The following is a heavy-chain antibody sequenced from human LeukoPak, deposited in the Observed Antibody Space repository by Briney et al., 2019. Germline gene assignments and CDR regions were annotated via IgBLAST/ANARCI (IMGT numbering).Heavy chain of an antibody. Sequence: GWSLRLSCAASGFTFSSYAMHWVRQAPGKGLVWVAVISYDGSNKYYADSVKGRFTISRDNSKNTLYLQMNSLRAEDTAVYYCARGVDYWGQGTLVTVSS. V-gene: IGHV3-30-3*01. CDR1: GFTFSSYA. CDR3: ARGVDY. CDR2: ISYDGSNK. J-gene: IGHJ4*02.